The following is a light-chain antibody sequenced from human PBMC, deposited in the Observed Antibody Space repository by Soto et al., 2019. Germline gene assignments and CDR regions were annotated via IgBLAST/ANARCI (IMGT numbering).Light chain of an antibody. Sequence: QSALTQPASVSGSPRQSITISCTGTSSDIGGHNYVSWYQQHPGKAPKVMIYDVSNRPSGVSNRFSGSKSGNTASLTISGLQAEDEADYYCSSYTGSSVVFGGGTKLTVL. CDR1: SSDIGGHNY. CDR3: SSYTGSSVV. J-gene: IGLJ2*01. V-gene: IGLV2-14*01. CDR2: DVS.